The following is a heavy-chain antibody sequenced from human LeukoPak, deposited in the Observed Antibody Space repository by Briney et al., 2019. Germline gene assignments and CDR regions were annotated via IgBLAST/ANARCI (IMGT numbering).Heavy chain of an antibody. V-gene: IGHV4-59*01. CDR3: ARGSTVTSLSY. CDR2: IYYSGST. Sequence: PSETLSLTCTVSGGSISSYYWSWIRQPPGKGLEWIGYIYYSGSTNYNPSLKSRVSISVDTSQNQFSLKLRSVTAADTAVYYCARGSTVTSLSYWGQGTLVTVSS. J-gene: IGHJ4*02. D-gene: IGHD4-17*01. CDR1: GGSISSYY.